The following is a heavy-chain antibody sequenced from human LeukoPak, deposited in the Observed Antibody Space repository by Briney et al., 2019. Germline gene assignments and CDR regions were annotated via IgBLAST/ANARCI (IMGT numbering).Heavy chain of an antibody. CDR2: TYYRSKWYN. V-gene: IGHV6-1*01. Sequence: SQTLSLTCAISGDSVSSQSATWNWIRQSPSRGLEWLGRTYYRSKWYNDYAISVNGRITIIPDTPKNQFSLQLKSVTPEDTAVYYCARDHWYDILSFDYWGQGSLVTVSS. D-gene: IGHD3-9*01. CDR1: GDSVSSQSAT. J-gene: IGHJ4*02. CDR3: ARDHWYDILSFDY.